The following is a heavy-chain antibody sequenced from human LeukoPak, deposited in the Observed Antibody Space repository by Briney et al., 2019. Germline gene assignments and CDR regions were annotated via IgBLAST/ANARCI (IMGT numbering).Heavy chain of an antibody. CDR1: GFTFSTYW. V-gene: IGHV3-7*01. CDR2: IKQDGSEK. J-gene: IGHJ6*02. CDR3: ARDALYYHGPGPLGYYFGMDV. D-gene: IGHD3-10*01. Sequence: GGSLRLSCAASGFTFSTYWMSWVRQAPGKGLEWVANIKQDGSEKYFVDSVKGRFTISRDNAKNSLYLQMNNLRAEDTAVYYCARDALYYHGPGPLGYYFGMDVWGQGTTVTVSS.